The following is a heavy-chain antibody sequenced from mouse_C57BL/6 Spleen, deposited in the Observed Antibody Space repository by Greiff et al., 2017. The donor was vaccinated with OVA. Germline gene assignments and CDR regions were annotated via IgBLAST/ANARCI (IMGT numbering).Heavy chain of an antibody. CDR2: IHPSDSDT. D-gene: IGHD2-5*01. V-gene: IGHV1-74*01. J-gene: IGHJ3*01. CDR1: GYTFTSYW. CDR3: ARGAYYSNYGMAY. Sequence: QVQLQQPGAELVKPGASVKVSCKASGYTFTSYWMHWVKQRPGQGLGWIGRIHPSDSDTNYNQKFKGKATLTVDKSSSTAYMQLSSLTSEDSAVYYGARGAYYSNYGMAYWGQGTLVTVSA.